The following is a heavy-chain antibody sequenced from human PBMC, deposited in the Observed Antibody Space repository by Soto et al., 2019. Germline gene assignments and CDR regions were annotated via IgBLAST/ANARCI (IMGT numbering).Heavy chain of an antibody. CDR1: GYSFANYW. CDR3: ARNRLRQYYYGMDV. V-gene: IGHV5-51*01. J-gene: IGHJ6*02. CDR2: IYPGDSDT. Sequence: GESLKISCHGSGYSFANYWIAWVRQMPGKGLEWVGVIYPGDSDTRYSPSFRGQVTISADKSISHVYLQWSSLKASDTAMYYCARNRLRQYYYGMDVWGQGTTVTVSS. D-gene: IGHD3-10*01.